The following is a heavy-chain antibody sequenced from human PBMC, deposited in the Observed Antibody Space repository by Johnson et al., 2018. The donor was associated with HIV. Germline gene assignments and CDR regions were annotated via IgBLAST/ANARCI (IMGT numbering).Heavy chain of an antibody. D-gene: IGHD2-15*01. Sequence: VQLVESGGELIRPGASLKLSCTASGFSFSAYAMSWVRQAPGKGLEWVSLISASGGSTHYSESVKGRFTISRDNSKNTLYLQMNSLRAEDTAVYYCARDGVVVVPGGWGAFDIWGQGTLVTVSS. CDR3: ARDGVVVVPGGWGAFDI. V-gene: IGHV3-23*04. CDR1: GFSFSAYA. CDR2: ISASGGST. J-gene: IGHJ3*02.